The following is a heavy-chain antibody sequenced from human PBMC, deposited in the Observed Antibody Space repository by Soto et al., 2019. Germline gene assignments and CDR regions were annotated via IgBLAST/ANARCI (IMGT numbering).Heavy chain of an antibody. Sequence: SGPTLVNPTQTLTLACTFSGFSLSTSGVGVGWIRQPPGKALEWLALIYWDDDKRYSPSLKSRLTITKDTSKNQVVLTMTNMYLVDTATYYCAHRREQWGGFDYWGQGTLVTVSS. J-gene: IGHJ4*02. D-gene: IGHD6-19*01. CDR1: GFSLSTSGVG. CDR3: AHRREQWGGFDY. CDR2: IYWDDDK. V-gene: IGHV2-5*02.